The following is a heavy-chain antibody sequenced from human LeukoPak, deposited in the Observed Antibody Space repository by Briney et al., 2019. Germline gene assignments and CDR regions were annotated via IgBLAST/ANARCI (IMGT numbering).Heavy chain of an antibody. Sequence: GGSLRLSCADSGFTFSSYEMNWVRQAPGKGLEWVSYISSSGSTIYYADSVKGRFTISRDNAKNSLYLQMNSLRAEDTAVYYCARVEASGYDYGAFDYWGQGTLVTVSS. V-gene: IGHV3-48*03. CDR2: ISSSGSTI. CDR3: ARVEASGYDYGAFDY. J-gene: IGHJ4*02. CDR1: GFTFSSYE. D-gene: IGHD5-12*01.